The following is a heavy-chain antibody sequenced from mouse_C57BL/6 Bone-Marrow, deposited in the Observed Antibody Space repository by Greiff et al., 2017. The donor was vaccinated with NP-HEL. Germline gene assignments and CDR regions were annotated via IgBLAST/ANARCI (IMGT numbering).Heavy chain of an antibody. J-gene: IGHJ3*01. D-gene: IGHD4-1*01. CDR3: ARGRNWAWFAY. V-gene: IGHV1-81*01. CDR2: IYPRSGNT. CDR1: GYTFTSYG. Sequence: VQLQQSGAELARPGASVKLSCKASGYTFTSYGISWVKQRTGQGLEWIGEIYPRSGNTYYNEKFTGKATLTADTSSRTAYMELRSVTSGDSAGSFWARGRNWAWFAYWGQGTLVTVSA.